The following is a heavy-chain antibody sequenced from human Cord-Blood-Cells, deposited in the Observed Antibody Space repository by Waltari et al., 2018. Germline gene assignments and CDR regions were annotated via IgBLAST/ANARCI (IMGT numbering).Heavy chain of an antibody. CDR3: ASIAARLFDY. V-gene: IGHV4-34*01. D-gene: IGHD6-6*01. Sequence: QVQLQQWGAGLLKPSETLSLTCAVYGGSFSGYYWSWIRQPPGKGLEWIGEINHSGSTNYNPSLKSRVTISVDTSKNQFSLKLSSVTAADTAVYYCASIAARLFDYWGQGTLVTV. J-gene: IGHJ4*02. CDR1: GGSFSGYY. CDR2: INHSGST.